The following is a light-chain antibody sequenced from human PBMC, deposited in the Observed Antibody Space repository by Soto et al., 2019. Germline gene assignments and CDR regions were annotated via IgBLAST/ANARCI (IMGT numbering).Light chain of an antibody. V-gene: IGKV3-20*01. CDR2: GAT. CDR3: KQYGSSPRT. J-gene: IGKJ1*01. Sequence: EIVLTQSPATLSLSPGERATLSCRASQSVGSSYLAWYQHKPGQAPRLLIYGATSRATGIQDRFSGSGSGTDFTLTISRLEPEDFAMYYCKQYGSSPRTFGQGTKVDIK. CDR1: QSVGSSY.